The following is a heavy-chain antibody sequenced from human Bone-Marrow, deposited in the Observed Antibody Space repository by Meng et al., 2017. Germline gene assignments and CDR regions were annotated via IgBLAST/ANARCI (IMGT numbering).Heavy chain of an antibody. D-gene: IGHD1-26*01. CDR1: GGSISNYF. V-gene: IGHV4-59*01. J-gene: IGHJ6*02. CDR3: ARHMNSGTYPMDV. CDR2: LSDSGSA. Sequence: SETLSLTCTVSGGSISNYFWSWIRKPPGKGLEWIAYLSDSGSADYSPSLKSRVTISVDTSKNQFSLKLNSVTAADTAVYYCARHMNSGTYPMDVWGQGTTVTVSS.